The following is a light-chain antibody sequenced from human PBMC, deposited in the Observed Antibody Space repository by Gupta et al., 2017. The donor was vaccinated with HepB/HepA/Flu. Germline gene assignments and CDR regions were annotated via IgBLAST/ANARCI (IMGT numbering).Light chain of an antibody. J-gene: IGKJ1*01. CDR1: QSVSSN. Sequence: EIVMTQSPATLSVSPGERATLSCRASQSVSSNLAWYQQKPGQAPRLLIYGAFNRANGIPDRFSGSGSGTEFTLTSSSRQSEHFAVYYGQQHNNLRTFGQGTKVEIK. CDR3: QQHNNLRT. V-gene: IGKV3-15*01. CDR2: GAF.